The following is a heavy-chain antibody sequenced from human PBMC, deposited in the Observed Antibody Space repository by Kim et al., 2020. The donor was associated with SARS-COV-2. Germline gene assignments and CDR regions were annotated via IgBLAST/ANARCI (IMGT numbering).Heavy chain of an antibody. Sequence: SVKVSCKASGGTFSSYAISWVRQAPGQGLEWMGGIIPIFGTANYAQKFQGRVTITADESTSTAYMELSSLRSEDTAVYYCAREREHCSGGSCFNWFDPWGQGTLVTVSS. D-gene: IGHD2-15*01. CDR3: AREREHCSGGSCFNWFDP. V-gene: IGHV1-69*13. CDR2: IIPIFGTA. J-gene: IGHJ5*02. CDR1: GGTFSSYA.